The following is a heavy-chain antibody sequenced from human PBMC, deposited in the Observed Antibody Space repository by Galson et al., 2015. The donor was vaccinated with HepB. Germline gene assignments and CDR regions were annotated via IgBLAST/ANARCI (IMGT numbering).Heavy chain of an antibody. Sequence: SLRLSCAASGFTFSSYAMSWVRQAPGKGLEWVSAISGSGGSTYYADSVKGRFTISRDNSKNTLYLQMNSLRAEDTAVYYCAKVPYYYDSSGTRRGGGGMDVWGQGTTVTVSS. CDR3: AKVPYYYDSSGTRRGGGGMDV. J-gene: IGHJ6*02. D-gene: IGHD3-22*01. CDR1: GFTFSSYA. CDR2: ISGSGGST. V-gene: IGHV3-23*01.